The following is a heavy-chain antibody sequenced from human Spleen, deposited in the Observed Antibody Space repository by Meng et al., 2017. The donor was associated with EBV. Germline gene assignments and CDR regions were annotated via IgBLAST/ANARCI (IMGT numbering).Heavy chain of an antibody. CDR1: GFTFTGYV. J-gene: IGHJ4*02. CDR2: ITVYSGDT. D-gene: IGHD3-10*01. Sequence: QDRLGQFGAGVKSPGASVKVSCKAFGFTFTGYVISWVRQAPGQGLEWMGWITVYSGDTNYAQNFQDRVTMTTDTSTNTAYLELRSLRSDDTAVYYCARDYGSFTDSWGQGTLVTVSS. CDR3: ARDYGSFTDS. V-gene: IGHV1-18*01.